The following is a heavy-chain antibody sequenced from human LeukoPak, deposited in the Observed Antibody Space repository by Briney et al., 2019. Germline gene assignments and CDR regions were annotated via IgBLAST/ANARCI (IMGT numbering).Heavy chain of an antibody. Sequence: KTGGSLRLSCAASGFTFSSYAMSWVRQAPGKGLEWVSAISGSGGTTYYADSVKGRFTISRDNSKNTLYLQMNSLRAEDTAVYYCAKEGCTSCLGYYFDYWGQGTLVTVSS. CDR2: ISGSGGTT. J-gene: IGHJ4*02. V-gene: IGHV3-23*01. CDR1: GFTFSSYA. D-gene: IGHD2-2*01. CDR3: AKEGCTSCLGYYFDY.